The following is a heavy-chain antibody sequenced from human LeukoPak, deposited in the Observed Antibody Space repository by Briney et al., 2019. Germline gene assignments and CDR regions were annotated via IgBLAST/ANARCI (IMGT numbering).Heavy chain of an antibody. J-gene: IGHJ4*02. D-gene: IGHD3-10*01. CDR2: ISYDGSNK. CDR1: GFTFSSYG. V-gene: IGHV3-30*18. CDR3: AKAIWFGEISDY. Sequence: GGSLRLSCAASGFTFSSYGMHWVRQAPGEGLEWVAVISYDGSNKYYADSVKGRFTISRDNSKNTLYLQMNSLRAEDTAVYYCAKAIWFGEISDYWGQGTLVAVSS.